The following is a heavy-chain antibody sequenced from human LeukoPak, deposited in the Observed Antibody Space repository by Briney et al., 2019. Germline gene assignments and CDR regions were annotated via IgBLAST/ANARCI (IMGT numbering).Heavy chain of an antibody. CDR1: GFTFSRNG. J-gene: IGHJ4*01. V-gene: IGHV3-7*01. CDR2: IKQDGSEK. CDR3: ARISVRRVLAPYSDY. Sequence: GGSLRLPCAASGFTFSRNGMSWVRQAPGKGLEWVANIKQDGSEKYYVDSVKGRFTISRDNAKNSLYLQMNSLRAEDTAVYYCARISVRRVLAPYSDYSGPGDPVTVSS. D-gene: IGHD3-10*01.